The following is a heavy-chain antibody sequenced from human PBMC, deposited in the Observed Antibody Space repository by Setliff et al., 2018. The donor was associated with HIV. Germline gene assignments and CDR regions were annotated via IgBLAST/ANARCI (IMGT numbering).Heavy chain of an antibody. J-gene: IGHJ4*02. V-gene: IGHV1-8*01. Sequence: ASVKVSCKASGYTFTSYDINWVRQATGQGLEWMGWMSPNSGNAGYAQKFQGRLTITRDTSANTAYMELSNLRSEDTAVYYCAREHDSLTGYSFDFWGQGTLVTRLL. CDR3: AREHDSLTGYSFDF. D-gene: IGHD3-9*01. CDR1: GYTFTSYD. CDR2: MSPNSGNA.